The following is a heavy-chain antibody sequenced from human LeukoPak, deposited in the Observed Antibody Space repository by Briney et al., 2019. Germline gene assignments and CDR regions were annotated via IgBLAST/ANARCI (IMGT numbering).Heavy chain of an antibody. CDR3: ARVLPCSSTSCPFQH. CDR1: GGAFSGYC. J-gene: IGHJ1*01. CDR2: INHSGST. V-gene: IGHV4-34*01. D-gene: IGHD2-2*01. Sequence: KPSETPSLTRAVYGGAFSGYCWSWIRQPPGKGLEWIWEINHSGSTNYNPSLKSRVTISVDTSKNQSSLKLSSVTAADTAVYYCARVLPCSSTSCPFQHWGQGTLVTVSS.